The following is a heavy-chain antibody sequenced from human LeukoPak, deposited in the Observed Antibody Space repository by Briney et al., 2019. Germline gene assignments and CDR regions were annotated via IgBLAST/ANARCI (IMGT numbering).Heavy chain of an antibody. Sequence: SETLSLTCTVSGGSISTYHWSWIRQPPGTGLEWIGYSYYNGRTSYNPSLKIRVIISVDASKNQFSLRLTSVTTADTAVYFCARGGGYSGYDNYFDYWGQGALVTVSS. J-gene: IGHJ4*02. CDR3: ARGGGYSGYDNYFDY. CDR2: SYYNGRT. CDR1: GGSISTYH. V-gene: IGHV4-59*01. D-gene: IGHD5-12*01.